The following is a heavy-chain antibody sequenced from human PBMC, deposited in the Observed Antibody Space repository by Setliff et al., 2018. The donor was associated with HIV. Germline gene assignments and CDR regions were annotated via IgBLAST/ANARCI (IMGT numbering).Heavy chain of an antibody. D-gene: IGHD5-18*01. V-gene: IGHV4-39*01. Sequence: SETLSLTCTVSGGSISSTTYWWGWIRQPPGKGLEWIGAIYYNGNTFYDPPLKSRVTISIDMSKNQFSLELTSVAAADTAVYYCAKRPGYGYPFHIWGQGTMVTVSS. CDR1: GGSISSTTYW. CDR3: AKRPGYGYPFHI. J-gene: IGHJ3*02. CDR2: IYYNGNT.